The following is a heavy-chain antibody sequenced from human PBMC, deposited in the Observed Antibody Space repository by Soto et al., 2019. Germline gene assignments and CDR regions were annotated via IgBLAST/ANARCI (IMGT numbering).Heavy chain of an antibody. CDR1: GFTFSSYG. CDR3: AKDTHSYGYYYYRMGV. CDR2: ISYDGSNK. V-gene: IGHV3-30*18. Sequence: GGSLRLSCAASGFTFSSYGMHWVRQAPGKGLEWVAVISYDGSNKYYADSVKGRFTISRDNSKNTLYLQMNSLRAEDTAVYYCAKDTHSYGYYYYRMGVWGQGTTVTVSS. D-gene: IGHD5-18*01. J-gene: IGHJ6*02.